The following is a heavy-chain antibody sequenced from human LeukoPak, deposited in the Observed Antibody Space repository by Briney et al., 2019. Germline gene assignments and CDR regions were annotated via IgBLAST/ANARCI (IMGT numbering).Heavy chain of an antibody. D-gene: IGHD3-3*01. V-gene: IGHV3-30*19. Sequence: GGSLRLSCAASGFTFSSYGMHWVRQAPGKGLEWVAVISYDGSNKYYADSVKGRFTISRDNSKNTLYLQMNSLRAEDTAVYYCARDFDFWSGYHYFDYWGQGTLVTVSS. CDR3: ARDFDFWSGYHYFDY. CDR2: ISYDGSNK. J-gene: IGHJ4*02. CDR1: GFTFSSYG.